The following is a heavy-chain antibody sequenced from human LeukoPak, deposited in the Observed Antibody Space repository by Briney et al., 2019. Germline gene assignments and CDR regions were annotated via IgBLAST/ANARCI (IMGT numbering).Heavy chain of an antibody. D-gene: IGHD5-18*01. J-gene: IGHJ3*01. V-gene: IGHV3-30-3*01. CDR3: ARIRAAMSTGDAFDF. CDR2: TSYDGSNR. Sequence: GGSLRLSCTASGFSLSNYAMYWLRQAPGKGREWVAVTSYDGSNRYYADSVRGRFTISRDNSENSLYLQMDSLRFEDTAVYYCARIRAAMSTGDAFDFWGQGTMVIVSS. CDR1: GFSLSNYA.